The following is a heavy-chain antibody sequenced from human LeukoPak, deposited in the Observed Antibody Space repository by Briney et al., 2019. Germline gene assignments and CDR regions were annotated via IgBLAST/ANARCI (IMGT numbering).Heavy chain of an antibody. J-gene: IGHJ4*02. CDR2: IYYSGST. Sequence: PSETLSLTCTVSGGSISSSSYYWGWIRQPPGKGLEWIGGIYYSGSTYYNPSLKSRVTISVDTSKNQFSLKLSSVTAADTAVYYCARLSTVIGYWGQGTLVTVSS. V-gene: IGHV4-39*01. D-gene: IGHD4-17*01. CDR3: ARLSTVIGY. CDR1: GGSISSSSYY.